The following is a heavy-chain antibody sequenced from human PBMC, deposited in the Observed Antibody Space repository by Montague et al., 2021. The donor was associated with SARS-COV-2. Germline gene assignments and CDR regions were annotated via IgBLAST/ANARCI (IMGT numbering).Heavy chain of an antibody. CDR3: ARIVSFYYGMDV. CDR1: GFTFSSYG. CDR2: IWYDGSNK. Sequence: SLRLSCAASGFTFSSYGMHWVRRAPGKGLEWVAVIWYDGSNKYYADSVKGRFTISRDNSKNTLYLQMNSLRAEDTAVYYCARIVSFYYGMDVWGQGTTVTVSS. J-gene: IGHJ6*02. V-gene: IGHV3-33*01. D-gene: IGHD3-16*02.